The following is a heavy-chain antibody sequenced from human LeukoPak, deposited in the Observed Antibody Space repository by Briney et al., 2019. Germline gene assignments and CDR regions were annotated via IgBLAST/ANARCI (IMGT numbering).Heavy chain of an antibody. CDR3: ARDREGIAAAGTRLGDYYMDV. CDR1: GFTFSSYS. J-gene: IGHJ6*03. CDR2: ISSSSSTI. D-gene: IGHD6-13*01. Sequence: GGSLRLSCAASGFTFSSYSMNWVRQAPGKGLEWVSYISSSSSTIYYADSVKGRFTISRDNAKNSLYLQMNSLRAEDTAVYYCARDREGIAAAGTRLGDYYMDVWGKGTTVTVSS. V-gene: IGHV3-48*04.